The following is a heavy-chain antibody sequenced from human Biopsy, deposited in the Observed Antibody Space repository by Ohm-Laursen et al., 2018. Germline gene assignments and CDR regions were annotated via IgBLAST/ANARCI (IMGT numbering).Heavy chain of an antibody. Sequence: SQTLSLTCSVSGGSINSGGHFWGWVRQSPGKGLEWIGNIYDNGDTYYNPSLMSLVSISADTSKNQVSLRLNSVTAADTAVYYCTRVRTFGGVIGGYYFDSWGQGILVTVSS. CDR2: IYDNGDT. D-gene: IGHD3-16*02. CDR3: TRVRTFGGVIGGYYFDS. CDR1: GGSINSGGHF. V-gene: IGHV4-31*01. J-gene: IGHJ4*02.